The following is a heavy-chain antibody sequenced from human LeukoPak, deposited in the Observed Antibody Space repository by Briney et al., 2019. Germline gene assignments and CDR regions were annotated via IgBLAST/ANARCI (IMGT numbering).Heavy chain of an antibody. CDR1: GFTFSTYA. CDR2: ISGSGGST. Sequence: PGGSLRLSCAASGFTFSTYAMSWVRQAPGKGLEWVSVISGSGGSTYFADSVKGRFTISRDNSKNTLYLQMNSLRAEDTAVYYCAEDGGGYCRSTTCYWDYWGQGTLVSVSS. J-gene: IGHJ4*02. V-gene: IGHV3-23*01. D-gene: IGHD2-2*01. CDR3: AEDGGGYCRSTTCYWDY.